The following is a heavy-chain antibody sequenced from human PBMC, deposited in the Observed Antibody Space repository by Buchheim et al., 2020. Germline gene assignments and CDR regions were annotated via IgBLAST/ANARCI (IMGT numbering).Heavy chain of an antibody. Sequence: QVQLQQWGAGLLKPSETLSLTCGVSGGSFSAHYSSWIRQSPGKGLEWIGEMSHSGSPKYNPSLKSRVTISLDTSKNQFSLELRSVTAADTAVYYCARGGLLVRYQDYMDVWGKGTT. J-gene: IGHJ6*03. D-gene: IGHD2-2*01. CDR3: ARGGLLVRYQDYMDV. CDR1: GGSFSAHY. V-gene: IGHV4-34*01. CDR2: MSHSGSP.